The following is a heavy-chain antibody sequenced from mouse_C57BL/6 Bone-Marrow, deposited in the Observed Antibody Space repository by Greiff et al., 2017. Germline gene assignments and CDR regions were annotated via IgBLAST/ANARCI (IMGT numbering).Heavy chain of an antibody. Sequence: EVMLVESGGGLVKPGGSLKLSCAASGFTFSDYGMHWVRQAPEKGLEWVAYISSGSSTISYADTVKGRFTISRANAKNTPFLQMTILRSEDTAMYYCAADSSGYGQYYAMDYWGQGTSVTVSS. CDR2: ISSGSSTI. V-gene: IGHV5-17*01. CDR1: GFTFSDYG. D-gene: IGHD3-2*02. CDR3: AADSSGYGQYYAMDY. J-gene: IGHJ4*01.